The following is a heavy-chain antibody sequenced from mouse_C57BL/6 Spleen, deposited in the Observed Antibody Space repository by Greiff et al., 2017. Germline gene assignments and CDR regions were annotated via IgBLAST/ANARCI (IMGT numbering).Heavy chain of an antibody. Sequence: EVQLQQSGPELVKPGASVKIPCKASGYTFTDYNMDWVKQSHGKSLEWIGDINPNNGGTIYNQKFKGKATLTVDKSSSTAYMELRSLTSEDTAVYYCARGGPYGSSYHYYAMDYWGQGTSVTVSS. V-gene: IGHV1-18*01. CDR3: ARGGPYGSSYHYYAMDY. CDR2: INPNNGGT. J-gene: IGHJ4*01. D-gene: IGHD1-1*01. CDR1: GYTFTDYN.